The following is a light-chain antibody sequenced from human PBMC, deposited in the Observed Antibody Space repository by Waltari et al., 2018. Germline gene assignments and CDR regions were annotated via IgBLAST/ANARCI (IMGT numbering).Light chain of an antibody. Sequence: SYVVNQSPSVSVAPGETARITCGGDNIGRKRVHWYQQRPGQAPVRVIPYDSDRPSGIPERFSGSNSGNTATLTISWVEADDEADYYCLVWHSTTDHHGVFGGGTKLTVL. CDR3: LVWHSTTDHHGV. CDR2: YDS. J-gene: IGLJ2*01. V-gene: IGLV3-21*04. CDR1: NIGRKR.